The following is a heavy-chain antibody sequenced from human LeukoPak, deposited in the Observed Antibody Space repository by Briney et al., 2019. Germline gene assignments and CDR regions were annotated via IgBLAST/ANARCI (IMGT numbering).Heavy chain of an antibody. CDR3: AKVGYCSSTSCRGGAFDI. CDR1: GFTFSSYS. Sequence: GGSLRLSCAASGFTFSSYSMNWVRQAPGKGLEWVSSISSSSSYIYYADSVKGRFTISRDNAKNSLYLQMNSLRAEDTAVYYCAKVGYCSSTSCRGGAFDIWGQGTMVTVSS. D-gene: IGHD2-2*01. J-gene: IGHJ3*02. CDR2: ISSSSSYI. V-gene: IGHV3-21*04.